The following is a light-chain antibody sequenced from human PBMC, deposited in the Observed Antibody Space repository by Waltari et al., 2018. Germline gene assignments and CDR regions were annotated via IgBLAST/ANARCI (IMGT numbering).Light chain of an antibody. Sequence: IQLTQSPSALSASVGDRVTITCRATQDIYTYLAWYQQKPGQSPTLLIYWASMREYGVPDRFSGSGSGTDFSLTISGVQAEDVAVYYCQQYFTTPLTFGGGTKVEIK. V-gene: IGKV1-NL1*01. CDR1: QDIYTY. CDR3: QQYFTTPLT. J-gene: IGKJ4*01. CDR2: WAS.